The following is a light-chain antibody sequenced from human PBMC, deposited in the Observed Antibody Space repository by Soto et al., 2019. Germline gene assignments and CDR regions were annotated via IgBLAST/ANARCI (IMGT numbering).Light chain of an antibody. CDR1: LSVSSSY. CDR3: QQYGSSRWT. J-gene: IGKJ1*01. V-gene: IGKV3-20*01. CDR2: GAS. Sequence: EVVLTRSPATLALSPGEGATLSCRASLSVSSSYLAWYQQKPGQAPRLLIYGASSRATGIPDRFSGSGSGTDFTLTISRLEPEDFAVYYCQQYGSSRWTFGQGTKVDIK.